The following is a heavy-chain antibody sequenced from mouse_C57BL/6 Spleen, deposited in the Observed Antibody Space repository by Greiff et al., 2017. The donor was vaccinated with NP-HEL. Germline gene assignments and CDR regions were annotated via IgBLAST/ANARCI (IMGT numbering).Heavy chain of an antibody. CDR3: ARPSITTVVARYFDV. J-gene: IGHJ1*03. CDR2: IYPGDGDT. Sequence: QVHVKQSGPELVKPGASVKISCKASGYAFSSSWMNWVKQRPGKGLEWIGRIYPGDGDTNYNGKFKGKATLTADKTSSTAYMQLSSLTAEDSAVYVGARPSITTVVARYFDVWGTGTTVTVSS. D-gene: IGHD1-1*01. CDR1: GYAFSSSW. V-gene: IGHV1-82*01.